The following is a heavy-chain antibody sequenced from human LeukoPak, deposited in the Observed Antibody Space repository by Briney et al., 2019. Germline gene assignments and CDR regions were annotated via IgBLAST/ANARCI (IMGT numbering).Heavy chain of an antibody. CDR1: GFTFSNYW. Sequence: GGALRLSCAASGFTFSNYWMTRVRQAPGKGREWVANIKQDGSEKYYVDSVKGRLTISRDNDEKSLYLQMNSLRAEDAAVYYCARYSNWFNYSSSYMDVWGKGTTVTVSS. D-gene: IGHD7-27*01. CDR3: ARYSNWFNYSSSYMDV. V-gene: IGHV3-7*01. CDR2: IKQDGSEK. J-gene: IGHJ6*03.